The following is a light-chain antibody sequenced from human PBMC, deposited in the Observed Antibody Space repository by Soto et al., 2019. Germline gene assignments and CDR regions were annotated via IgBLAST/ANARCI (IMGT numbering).Light chain of an antibody. CDR3: QQYSQWPLYT. J-gene: IGKJ2*01. CDR2: DAS. Sequence: DIQLTQSPSSLSASVGDRVTITCQASQDINNYLVWYQQKPGKAPKFLIFDASILETGVPSRFRGSGSGTDFTFTISSLQSEDFALYYCQQYSQWPLYTFGQGTKVDI. CDR1: QDINNY. V-gene: IGKV1-33*01.